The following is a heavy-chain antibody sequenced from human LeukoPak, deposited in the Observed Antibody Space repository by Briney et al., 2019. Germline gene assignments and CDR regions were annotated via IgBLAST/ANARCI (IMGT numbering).Heavy chain of an antibody. CDR3: ARASYYYYYYMDV. V-gene: IGHV3-74*01. CDR1: GFTFDDYA. CDR2: INSDGSST. Sequence: PGRSLRLSCAASGFTFDDYAMHWVRQAPGKGLVWVSRINSDGSSTSYADSVKGRFTISRDNAKNTLYLQMNSLRAEDAAVYYCARASYYYYYYMDVWGKGTTVTVSS. J-gene: IGHJ6*03.